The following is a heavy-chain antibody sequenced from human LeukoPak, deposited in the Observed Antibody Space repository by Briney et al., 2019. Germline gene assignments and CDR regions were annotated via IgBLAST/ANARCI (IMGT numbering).Heavy chain of an antibody. V-gene: IGHV4-39*01. CDR1: GGSISSSSYY. J-gene: IGHJ5*02. CDR3: AGQIVVVPAAKPAWFDP. Sequence: PSETLSLTCAVSGGSISSSSYYWGWIRQPPGKGLEWIGSIYYSGSTYYNPSLKSRVTISVDTSKNQFSLKLSSVTAADTAVYYCAGQIVVVPAAKPAWFDPWGQGTLVTVSS. CDR2: IYYSGST. D-gene: IGHD2-2*01.